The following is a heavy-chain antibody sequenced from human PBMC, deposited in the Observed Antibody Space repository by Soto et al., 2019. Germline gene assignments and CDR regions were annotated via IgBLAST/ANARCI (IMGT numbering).Heavy chain of an antibody. V-gene: IGHV5-51*01. CDR2: XYPGDXDP. Sequence: SXXISCKGSGYSFTSYCIGWVRQMPGKGLEWMGIXYPGDXDPRYSKSFQXXVTISDDXXISNDYLQWSSLKASDTAMYYCAISLDYYGMDVWGQGTTVTVSS. J-gene: IGHJ6*01. CDR1: GYSFTSYC. CDR3: AISLDYYGMDV.